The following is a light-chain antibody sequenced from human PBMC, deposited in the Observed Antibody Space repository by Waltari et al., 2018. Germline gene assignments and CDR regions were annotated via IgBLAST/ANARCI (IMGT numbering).Light chain of an antibody. J-gene: IGLJ2*01. CDR1: TSDVGGYNY. CDR2: DVT. Sequence: QSVLTQPASVSGSPGQSITISCTGTTSDVGGYNYVSWYQQYPGKAPRLMIYDVTKRPSGVSNRFSGSKSGNTASLTISGLQAEDEADYYCSSYTSSGTLRIFGGGTKVTAL. V-gene: IGLV2-14*01. CDR3: SSYTSSGTLRI.